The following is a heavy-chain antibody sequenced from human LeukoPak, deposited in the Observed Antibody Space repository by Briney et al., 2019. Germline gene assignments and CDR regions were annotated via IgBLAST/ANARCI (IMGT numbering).Heavy chain of an antibody. D-gene: IGHD2-2*01. CDR3: ARQLGYCSSTSCYADKVDC. J-gene: IGHJ4*02. CDR1: GGSISSSSYY. CDR2: IYYSGST. Sequence: SETLSLTCTVSGGSISSSSYYWGWIRQPPGKGLEWIGSIYYSGSTYYNPSLKSRVTISVDTSKNQFSLKLSSVTAADTAVYYCARQLGYCSSTSCYADKVDCWGQGTLVTVSS. V-gene: IGHV4-39*01.